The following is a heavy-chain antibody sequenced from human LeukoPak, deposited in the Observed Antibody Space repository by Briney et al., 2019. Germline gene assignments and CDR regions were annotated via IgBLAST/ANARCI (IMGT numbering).Heavy chain of an antibody. CDR2: IYDSGST. V-gene: IGHV4-39*07. CDR1: GGSIRSSYYY. D-gene: IGHD7-27*01. J-gene: IGHJ3*02. CDR3: ARDAPNWDDAFDI. Sequence: SETLSLTCTVSGGSIRSSYYYWGWIRQPPGKGLEWIRSIYDSGSTYYNPSLKSRVTISVDRSKNQFSLKLSSVTAADTAVYYCARDAPNWDDAFDIWGQGTMVTVSS.